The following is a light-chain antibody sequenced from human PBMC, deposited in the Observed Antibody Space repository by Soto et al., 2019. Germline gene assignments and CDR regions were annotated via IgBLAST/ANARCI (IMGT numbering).Light chain of an antibody. J-gene: IGKJ5*01. CDR2: AAS. CDR1: QSISSY. Sequence: DIQMNQSPSSLSASVGDRVTITCRASQSISSYLNSYQQKPGKAPKLLIYAASSLQSGVPSRFSGSGSGTDFTLTIISLQPEDFATYYCQQSYSTPITFRQGTRLEIK. CDR3: QQSYSTPIT. V-gene: IGKV1-39*01.